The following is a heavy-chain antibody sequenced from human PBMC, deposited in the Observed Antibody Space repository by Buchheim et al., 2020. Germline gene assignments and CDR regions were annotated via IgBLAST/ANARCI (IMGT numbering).Heavy chain of an antibody. CDR3: ARAGDSGYDVGYYYGMDV. D-gene: IGHD5-12*01. J-gene: IGHJ6*02. CDR1: GFTFSSYA. V-gene: IGHV3-30*04. Sequence: QVQLVESGGGVVQPGRSLRLSCAASGFTFSSYAMHWVRQAPGKGLEWVAVISYVGSNKYYADSVKGRFTISRANSKNTLYLQMNSLRAEDTAVYYCARAGDSGYDVGYYYGMDVWGQGTT. CDR2: ISYVGSNK.